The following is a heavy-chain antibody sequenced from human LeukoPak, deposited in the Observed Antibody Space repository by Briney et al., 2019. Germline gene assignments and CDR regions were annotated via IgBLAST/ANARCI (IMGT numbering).Heavy chain of an antibody. CDR2: IRYDGTNK. Sequence: PGGSLRLSCAASGFTFSSYAMHWVRQAPGKGLEWVAFIRYDGTNKYYADSVKGRFTISRDNSKNTLYLQMNSLRAEDTAMYYCAKDLNYYMDVWGKGTTVTISS. CDR1: GFTFSSYA. V-gene: IGHV3-30*02. CDR3: AKDLNYYMDV. J-gene: IGHJ6*03. D-gene: IGHD3-9*01.